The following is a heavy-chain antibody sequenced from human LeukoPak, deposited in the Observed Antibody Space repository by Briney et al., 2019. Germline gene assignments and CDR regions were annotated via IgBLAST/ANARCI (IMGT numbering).Heavy chain of an antibody. J-gene: IGHJ5*02. CDR2: ISPSTTHT. CDR1: GFTFNDYY. CDR3: ARGGHGAADQ. V-gene: IGHV3-11*05. D-gene: IGHD1-26*01. Sequence: GGSLRLSCAASGFTFNDYYMSWSRQAPGKGLEWLSYISPSTTHTSYADSVKGRFTISRDNAKNLLFLQMHSLRAEDTAVYYCARGGHGAADQWGQGTLVTVSS.